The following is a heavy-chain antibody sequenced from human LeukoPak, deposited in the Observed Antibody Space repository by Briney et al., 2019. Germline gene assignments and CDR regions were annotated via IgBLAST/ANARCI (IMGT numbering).Heavy chain of an antibody. CDR2: ISAYNGNT. CDR3: ARDRSWGDFFGVVPERLSHYYYYMDV. D-gene: IGHD3-3*01. J-gene: IGHJ6*03. V-gene: IGHV1-18*01. CDR1: DYTFTSYA. Sequence: ASVKVSCKASDYTFTSYAISWVRQAPGQGLEWMGWISAYNGNTNYAQKLQGRVTMTTDTSTSTAYMELRSLRSDDTAVYYCARDRSWGDFFGVVPERLSHYYYYMDVWGKGTTVTVSS.